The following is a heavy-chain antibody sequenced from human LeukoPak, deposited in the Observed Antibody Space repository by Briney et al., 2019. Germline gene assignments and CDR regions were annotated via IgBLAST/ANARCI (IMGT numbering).Heavy chain of an antibody. J-gene: IGHJ3*02. CDR1: GGSISSSFYY. CDR3: ARARDIAAPNDAFDI. CDR2: IYYSGST. V-gene: IGHV4-61*05. D-gene: IGHD6-6*01. Sequence: SETLSLTCIVSGGSISSSFYYWGWIRQPPGKGLEWIGYIYYSGSTNYNPSLKSRVTISVDTSKNQFSLKLSSVTAADTAVYYCARARDIAAPNDAFDIWGQGTMVTVSS.